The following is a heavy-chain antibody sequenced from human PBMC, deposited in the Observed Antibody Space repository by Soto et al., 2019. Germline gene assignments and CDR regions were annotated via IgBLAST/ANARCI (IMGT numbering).Heavy chain of an antibody. J-gene: IGHJ4*02. Sequence: LRLSCAASGFTFSSYAMSWVRQAPGKGPEWVSLVDSSGRTYYTDSVKGRFTVSRDNSENTVYLQMNSLRAEDTAVYYCAKWFRSGSYYCDHWGQGTLVTVSS. CDR2: VDSSGRT. CDR3: AKWFRSGSYYCDH. CDR1: GFTFSSYA. D-gene: IGHD1-26*01. V-gene: IGHV3-23*01.